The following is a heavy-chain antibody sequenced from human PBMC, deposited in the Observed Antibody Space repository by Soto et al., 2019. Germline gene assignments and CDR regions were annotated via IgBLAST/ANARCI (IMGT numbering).Heavy chain of an antibody. D-gene: IGHD4-17*01. Sequence: GGSLRLSCAASGFTFSSYWMSWVRQAPGKGLEWVANIKQDGSEKYYVDSVKGRFTISRDNAKNTLYLQMNSLGADDTAVYYCARVAVTTYYFDYWGHGTLVTVS. CDR1: GFTFSSYW. CDR3: ARVAVTTYYFDY. CDR2: IKQDGSEK. V-gene: IGHV3-7*01. J-gene: IGHJ4*01.